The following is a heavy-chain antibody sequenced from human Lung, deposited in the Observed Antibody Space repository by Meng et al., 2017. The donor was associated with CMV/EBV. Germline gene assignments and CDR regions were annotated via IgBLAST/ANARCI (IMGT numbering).Heavy chain of an antibody. CDR2: INPGGGST. J-gene: IGHJ4*02. V-gene: IGHV1-46*02. CDR3: ARTHVMGGAPPSLDY. Sequence: SGYTFNTYYMNWVRQAPGQGLEWMGIINPGGGSTNYAQKFQGRVTMTRDTSTSTVYMELSSLGSEDTAVYYCARTHVMGGAPPSLDYWGQGTLVTVSS. CDR1: GYTFNTYY. D-gene: IGHD1-26*01.